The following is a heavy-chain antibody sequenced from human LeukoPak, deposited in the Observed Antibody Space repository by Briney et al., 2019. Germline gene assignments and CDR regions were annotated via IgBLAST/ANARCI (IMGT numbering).Heavy chain of an antibody. CDR2: IKPNSGGT. D-gene: IGHD3-22*01. J-gene: IGHJ4*02. V-gene: IGHV1-2*02. CDR1: GYTFTGYY. CDR3: ARGYYYDSSVLHTSFDY. Sequence: GASVKVSCKASGYTFTGYYMHWVRQAPGQGLEWMGWIKPNSGGTNYAQKFQGRVTMTRDTSIGTAYMELSSLRSEDTAVYYCARGYYYDSSVLHTSFDYWGQGTLVTVSS.